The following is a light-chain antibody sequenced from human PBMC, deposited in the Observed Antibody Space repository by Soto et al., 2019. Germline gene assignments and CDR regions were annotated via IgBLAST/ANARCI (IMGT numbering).Light chain of an antibody. J-gene: IGKJ5*01. Sequence: EIVLTQSPGTLSLSPGERATLSCRASQSVSSSYLAWYQQKPGQAPRLLIYDASNRATGIPARFSGSGSGTDFTLTISSLEPEDFAVYYCQQHFNGPITFRQVTRLEIK. CDR2: DAS. V-gene: IGKV3D-20*02. CDR3: QQHFNGPIT. CDR1: QSVSSSY.